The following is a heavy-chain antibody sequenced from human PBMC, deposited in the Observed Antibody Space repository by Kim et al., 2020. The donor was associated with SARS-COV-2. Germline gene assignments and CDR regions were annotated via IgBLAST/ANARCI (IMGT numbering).Heavy chain of an antibody. CDR1: GFTFSSYG. V-gene: IGHV3-33*06. CDR3: AKDLMYYYGSGAMGY. Sequence: GGSLRLSCAASGFTFSSYGMHWVRQAPGKGLEWVAVIWYDGSNKYYADSVKGRFTISRDNSKNTLYLQMNSLRAEDTAVYYCAKDLMYYYGSGAMGYWGQGTLVTVSS. CDR2: IWYDGSNK. J-gene: IGHJ4*02. D-gene: IGHD3-10*01.